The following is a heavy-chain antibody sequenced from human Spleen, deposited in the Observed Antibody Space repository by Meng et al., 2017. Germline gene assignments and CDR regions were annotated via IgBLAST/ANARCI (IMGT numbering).Heavy chain of an antibody. V-gene: IGHV2-5*02. Sequence: QITLTESGPTLVKPTQTLTLTCTFSGFPFTTCGVGVARIRQPPGKALDWLGIIYWDYDKLYSPSVKSRLTITKDTSKNEVVLTMTNMEPVDTATYYCAHYYYYGTGRVYDYWGQGTLVTVSS. CDR2: IYWDYDK. J-gene: IGHJ4*02. D-gene: IGHD3-10*01. CDR1: GFPFTTCGVG. CDR3: AHYYYYGTGRVYDY.